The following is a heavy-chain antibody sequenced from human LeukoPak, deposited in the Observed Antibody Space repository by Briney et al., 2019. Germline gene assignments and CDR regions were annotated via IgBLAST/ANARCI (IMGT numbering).Heavy chain of an antibody. V-gene: IGHV3-23*01. CDR3: AKKGGRDGYSDAFDI. J-gene: IGHJ3*02. D-gene: IGHD5-24*01. Sequence: GGSLRLSCAASGFTFSSYSMNWVRQAPGKGLEWVSAISGSGGSTYYADSVKGRFTISRDNSKNTLYLQMNSLRAEDTAVYYCAKKGGRDGYSDAFDIWGQGTMVTVSS. CDR1: GFTFSSYS. CDR2: ISGSGGST.